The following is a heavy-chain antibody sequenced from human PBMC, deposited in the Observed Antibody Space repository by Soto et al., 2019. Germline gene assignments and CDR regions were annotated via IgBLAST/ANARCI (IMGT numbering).Heavy chain of an antibody. J-gene: IGHJ3*02. CDR2: IDHTGST. CDR1: GGSVNSAGYS. D-gene: IGHD3-22*01. V-gene: IGHV4-30-2*01. Sequence: SETLRLTYAVSGGSVNSAGYSWICIRQPPGKGLEWIGYIDHTGSTYYHPSIKRRVTLSLNRSNNHFSLELSSVTAADTAVYYCARVPIYYDSSGYYHSGNVDISGQGTRVT. CDR3: ARVPIYYDSSGYYHSGNVDI.